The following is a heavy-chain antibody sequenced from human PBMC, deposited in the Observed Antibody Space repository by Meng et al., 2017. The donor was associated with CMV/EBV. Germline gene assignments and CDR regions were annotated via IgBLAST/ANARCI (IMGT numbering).Heavy chain of an antibody. J-gene: IGHJ6*02. CDR3: ARDALVVVPAATVYYYGMDV. CDR2: INSDGSST. V-gene: IGHV3-74*01. D-gene: IGHD2-2*01. Sequence: GESLKISCAASGFTFSSYWMHWVRQAPGKGLVWVSRINSDGSSTSYADSVEGRFTISRDNAKNTLYLQMNSLRAEDTAVYYCARDALVVVPAATVYYYGMDVWGQGTTVTVSS. CDR1: GFTFSSYW.